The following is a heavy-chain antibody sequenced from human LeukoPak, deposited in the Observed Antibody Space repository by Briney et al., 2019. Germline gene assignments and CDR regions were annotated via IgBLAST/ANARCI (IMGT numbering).Heavy chain of an antibody. CDR1: GFIFSSYW. Sequence: GGSLRLSCAASGFIFSSYWMHWVRQAPGKGLVWVSRINSGGSITTYAASVKGRFTISRDNAKNTLYLQMNSLTAEDTAVYYCARGDVVVPAAMAPDPWGQGTLVTVSS. CDR3: ARGDVVVPAAMAPDP. V-gene: IGHV3-74*01. J-gene: IGHJ5*02. D-gene: IGHD2-2*01. CDR2: INSGGSIT.